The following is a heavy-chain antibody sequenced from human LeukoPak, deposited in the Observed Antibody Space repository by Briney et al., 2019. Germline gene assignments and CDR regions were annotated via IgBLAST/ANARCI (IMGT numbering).Heavy chain of an antibody. V-gene: IGHV1-69*04. CDR2: IIPILGIA. CDR3: ARGPVVATAPLDY. Sequence: SVKVSCKASGGTFSSYAISWVRQAPGQGLEWMGRIIPILGIANYAQKSQGRVTITADKSTSTAYMELSSLRSEDTAVYYCARGPVVATAPLDYWGQGTLVTVSS. D-gene: IGHD5-12*01. J-gene: IGHJ4*02. CDR1: GGTFSSYA.